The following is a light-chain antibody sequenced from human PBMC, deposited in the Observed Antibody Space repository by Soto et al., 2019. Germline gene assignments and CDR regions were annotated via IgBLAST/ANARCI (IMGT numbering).Light chain of an antibody. CDR1: NSNIGSNI. Sequence: QSALTQPPSVSGTPGQRVTISCSGSNSNIGSNIVNWYHQLPGTAPKLLIYSNNQRPSGVPDRFSGSESGTSASLAISGLQSDDEADYYCASWDDSLNGVVFGGGTKLTVL. V-gene: IGLV1-44*01. CDR3: ASWDDSLNGVV. CDR2: SNN. J-gene: IGLJ2*01.